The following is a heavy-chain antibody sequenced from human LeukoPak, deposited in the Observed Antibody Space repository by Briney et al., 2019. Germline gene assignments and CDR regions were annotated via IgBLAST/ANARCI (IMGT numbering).Heavy chain of an antibody. CDR2: IGGSGGST. CDR1: GFTFSSYA. CDR3: AKDRAVRGVIISVCDY. V-gene: IGHV3-23*01. D-gene: IGHD3-10*01. J-gene: IGHJ4*02. Sequence: PGGSLRLSCAASGFTFSSYAMSWVRRAPGKGLEWVSAIGGSGGSTYYADSVKGRFTISRDNSKNTLYLKMNSLRAEDTAVYYSAKDRAVRGVIISVCDYWGQGTLVTVSS.